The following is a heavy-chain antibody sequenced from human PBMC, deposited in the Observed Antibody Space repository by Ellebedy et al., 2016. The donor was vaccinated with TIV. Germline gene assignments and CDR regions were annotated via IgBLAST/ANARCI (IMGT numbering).Heavy chain of an antibody. J-gene: IGHJ6*02. CDR2: IIPIFGTA. Sequence: SVKVSXKASGYTFTSYGISWVRQAPGQGLEWMGGIIPIFGTANYAQKFQGRVTITADESTSTAYMELSSLRSEDTAVYYCARDRGIVVVPAAAPYYYYYGMDVWGQGTTVTVSS. V-gene: IGHV1-69*13. D-gene: IGHD2-2*01. CDR1: GYTFTSYG. CDR3: ARDRGIVVVPAAAPYYYYYGMDV.